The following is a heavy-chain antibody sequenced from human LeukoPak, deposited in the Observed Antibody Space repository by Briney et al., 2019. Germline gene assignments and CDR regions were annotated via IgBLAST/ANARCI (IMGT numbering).Heavy chain of an antibody. Sequence: GGSLKLSCAASGFTFSGSAMHWVRQASGKGLEWVGRIRSKANSYATAYAASVKGRFTISRDDSKNTAYLQMNSLKTEDTAVYYCTRRAPSGIAVAGTSVAYWGQGTLVTVSS. J-gene: IGHJ4*02. CDR2: IRSKANSYAT. D-gene: IGHD6-19*01. V-gene: IGHV3-73*01. CDR1: GFTFSGSA. CDR3: TRRAPSGIAVAGTSVAY.